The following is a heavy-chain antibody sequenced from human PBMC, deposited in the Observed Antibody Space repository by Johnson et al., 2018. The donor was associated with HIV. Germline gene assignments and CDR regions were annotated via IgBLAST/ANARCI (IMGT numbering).Heavy chain of an antibody. CDR2: ISSDGINK. CDR3: ARGGRWGWRGNDAFDI. V-gene: IGHV3-30*04. CDR1: GFTFSTSA. J-gene: IGHJ3*02. D-gene: IGHD3-3*01. Sequence: QVQLVESGGDVVQPGRSLRLSCAASGFTFSTSAMHWVRQAPGKGLKWVATISSDGINKYYADSVKGRFTISRDHSKNTLYLQMNSLRAEDTAVYYCARGGRWGWRGNDAFDIWGQGTMVTVSS.